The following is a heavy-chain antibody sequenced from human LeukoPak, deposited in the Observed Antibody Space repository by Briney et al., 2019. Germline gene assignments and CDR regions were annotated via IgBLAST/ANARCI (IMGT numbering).Heavy chain of an antibody. V-gene: IGHV1-69*05. D-gene: IGHD5-24*01. CDR2: IIPIFGTA. CDR3: ARDVEDGYKDAFDI. CDR1: GGTFSSYA. Sequence: SVKVSCKASGGTFSSYAISWVRQAPGQGLEWMGRIIPIFGTANYAQKFQGRVTITTDESTSTAYMELSSLRSEDTTVYYCARDVEDGYKDAFDIWGQGTMVTVSS. J-gene: IGHJ3*02.